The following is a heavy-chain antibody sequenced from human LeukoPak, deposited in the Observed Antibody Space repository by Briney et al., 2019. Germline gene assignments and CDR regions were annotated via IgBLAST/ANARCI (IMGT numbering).Heavy chain of an antibody. J-gene: IGHJ4*02. CDR1: GFTFSSYS. CDR3: ARAMYYDILTGYYNPSSIFDY. D-gene: IGHD3-9*01. V-gene: IGHV3-21*01. Sequence: GGSLRLSCAASGFTFSSYSMNWVRQAPGKGLEWVSSISSSSSSYIYYADSVKGRFTISRDNAKNSLYLQMNSLRAEDTAVYYCARAMYYDILTGYYNPSSIFDYWGQGTLVTVSS. CDR2: ISSSSSSYI.